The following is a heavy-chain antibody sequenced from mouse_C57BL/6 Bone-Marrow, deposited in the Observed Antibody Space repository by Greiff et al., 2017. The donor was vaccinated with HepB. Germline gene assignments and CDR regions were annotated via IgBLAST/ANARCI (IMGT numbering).Heavy chain of an antibody. J-gene: IGHJ1*03. V-gene: IGHV1-80*01. Sequence: QVQLKESGAELVKPGASVKISCKASGYAFSSYWMNWVKQRPGKGLEWIGQIYPGDGDTNYNGKFKGKATLTADKSSSTAYMQLSSLTSEDSAVYFCARGDGPDWYFDVWGTGTTVTVSS. CDR3: ARGDGPDWYFDV. D-gene: IGHD2-3*01. CDR2: IYPGDGDT. CDR1: GYAFSSYW.